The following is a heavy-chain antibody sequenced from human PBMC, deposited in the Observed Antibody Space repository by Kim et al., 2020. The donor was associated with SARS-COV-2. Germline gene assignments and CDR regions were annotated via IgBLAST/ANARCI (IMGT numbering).Heavy chain of an antibody. Sequence: GGSLRLSCAASGFIFTSYSLNWVRQAPGKGLEWVSSLSTDGTDKYYAESVKGRFTISRDNAKNSLYLQMNNLRAEDTALYYCVREDIRYWEVDYWGQGTLVTVSS. D-gene: IGHD1-26*01. CDR1: GFIFTSYS. J-gene: IGHJ4*02. V-gene: IGHV3-21*04. CDR2: LSTDGTDK. CDR3: VREDIRYWEVDY.